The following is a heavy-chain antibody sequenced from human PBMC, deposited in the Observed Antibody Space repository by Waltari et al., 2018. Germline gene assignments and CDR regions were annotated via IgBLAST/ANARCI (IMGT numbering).Heavy chain of an antibody. Sequence: QVQLVQSGAEVKKPGPSVKVACKASGSPFRGHARSWLRQAPGQGLEWRGGIIPIFGTANYAQKFQGRVTITADKSTSTAYMELSSLRSEDTAVYYCARDRKYYFDYWGQGTLVTVSS. J-gene: IGHJ4*02. CDR2: IIPIFGTA. V-gene: IGHV1-69*14. CDR3: ARDRKYYFDY. CDR1: GSPFRGHA.